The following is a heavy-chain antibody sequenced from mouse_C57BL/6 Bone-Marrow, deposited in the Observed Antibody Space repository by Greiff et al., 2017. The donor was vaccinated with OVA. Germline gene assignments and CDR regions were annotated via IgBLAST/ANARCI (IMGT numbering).Heavy chain of an antibody. D-gene: IGHD1-1*01. CDR1: GYTFTSYG. Sequence: QVQLQQSGAELARPGASVKLSCKASGYTFTSYGISWVKQRTGQGLEWIGEIYPRSGNTYYNEKFKGKATLTADKSSSTAYMELRSLTSEDSAVYFCASPYKTVVEGNYWGQGTTLTVSS. CDR3: ASPYKTVVEGNY. J-gene: IGHJ2*01. V-gene: IGHV1-81*01. CDR2: IYPRSGNT.